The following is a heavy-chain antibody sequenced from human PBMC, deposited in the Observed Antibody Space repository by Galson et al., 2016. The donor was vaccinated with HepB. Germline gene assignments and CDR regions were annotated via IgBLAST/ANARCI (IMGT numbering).Heavy chain of an antibody. J-gene: IGHJ4*02. CDR1: GFTFSNYG. V-gene: IGHV3-30*18. CDR2: ISYDGSNK. CDR3: AKAHRNWLGGDSFDH. D-gene: IGHD6-19*01. Sequence: SLRLSCAASGFTFSNYGIHWVRQAPGKGLEWVAVISYDGSNKYYADSVKDRVTVSRDNFMNTAYLQMNSLRGEDTAVYYCAKAHRNWLGGDSFDHWGQGTLVTVSS.